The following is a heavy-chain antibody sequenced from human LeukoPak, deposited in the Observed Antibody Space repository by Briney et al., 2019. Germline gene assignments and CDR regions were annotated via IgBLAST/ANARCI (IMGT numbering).Heavy chain of an antibody. CDR1: GFTFGNYA. J-gene: IGHJ4*02. CDR2: ISGSGGST. CDR3: AKVATWTYFDY. V-gene: IGHV3-23*01. D-gene: IGHD3/OR15-3a*01. Sequence: GGSLTLSCAASGFTFGNYAMGWVRQAPGKGLEWVSAISGSGGSTYYADSVKGRFTISRDKSNNTLYLQMHSLGAEDTAVYYCAKVATWTYFDYWGQGTLVTVSS.